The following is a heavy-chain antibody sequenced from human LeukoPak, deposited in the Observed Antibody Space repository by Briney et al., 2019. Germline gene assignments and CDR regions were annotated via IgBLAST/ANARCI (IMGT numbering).Heavy chain of an antibody. Sequence: ASVTLSCTSSGYTFTVYYMHLVRQAPGQGLEWMGWINPNSSGTNYAQKFQGKVTMTRDTSISTAYLELSRLRSDDTAVYYCARFEWGPDYGDYVRDDAFDIWGQGTMVTVSS. D-gene: IGHD4-17*01. CDR2: INPNSSGT. V-gene: IGHV1-2*02. CDR1: GYTFTVYY. J-gene: IGHJ3*02. CDR3: ARFEWGPDYGDYVRDDAFDI.